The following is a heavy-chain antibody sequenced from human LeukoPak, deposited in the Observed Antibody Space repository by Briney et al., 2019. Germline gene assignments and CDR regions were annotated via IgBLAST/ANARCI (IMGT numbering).Heavy chain of an antibody. V-gene: IGHV3-30*02. CDR2: ISHHGSDK. D-gene: IGHD4-23*01. Sequence: GGSLRLSCAASGLSFSNFGMHWVRQAPGQGLEWVAFISHHGSDKSYVDSVKGRFTISRDNAKNTLYLQMNSLTAEDTAVYYCARDNGGDSWAPLDYWGQGILVTVSS. CDR3: ARDNGGDSWAPLDY. J-gene: IGHJ4*02. CDR1: GLSFSNFG.